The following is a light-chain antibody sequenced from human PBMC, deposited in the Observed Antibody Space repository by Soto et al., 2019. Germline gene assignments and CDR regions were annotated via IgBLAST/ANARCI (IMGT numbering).Light chain of an antibody. J-gene: IGKJ5*01. CDR2: DGS. CDR1: QSVSSY. Sequence: EIVLTQSPPTLSLTPGERATLSCRASQSVSSYLAWYQQKPGQAPRLLIYDGSNRATGIPARFSGSGSGTDFTLTISSLEPEDFAVYYCHQRSNWPATFGQGTRLEIK. V-gene: IGKV3-11*01. CDR3: HQRSNWPAT.